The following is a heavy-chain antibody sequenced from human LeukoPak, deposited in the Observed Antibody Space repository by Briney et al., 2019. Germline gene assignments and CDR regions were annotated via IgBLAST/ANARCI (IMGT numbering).Heavy chain of an antibody. CDR3: AELGITMIGGV. Sequence: GGSLRLSCAASGFTFSSYEMNWVRQAPGKGLEWVSYISGSGSTIYYTDCVKCRFTMSRDNAKTSLYLQMNSLRAEDTAVYYCAELGITMIGGVWGKGTTVTISS. J-gene: IGHJ6*04. CDR2: ISGSGSTI. CDR1: GFTFSSYE. D-gene: IGHD3-10*02. V-gene: IGHV3-48*03.